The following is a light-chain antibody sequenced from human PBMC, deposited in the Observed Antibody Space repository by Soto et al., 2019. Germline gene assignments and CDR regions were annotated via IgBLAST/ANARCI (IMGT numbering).Light chain of an antibody. CDR3: QQYGSSSIT. Sequence: EIVLTQSPGTLSLSPGERATLSCRASQSVSSSYLAWDQQKPGQAPRLLIYAASIRATDIPDRFSGSGSGTDFTLTISRLEPEDFAVFYCQQYGSSSITFGQGKRLEIK. V-gene: IGKV3-20*01. CDR1: QSVSSSY. CDR2: AAS. J-gene: IGKJ5*01.